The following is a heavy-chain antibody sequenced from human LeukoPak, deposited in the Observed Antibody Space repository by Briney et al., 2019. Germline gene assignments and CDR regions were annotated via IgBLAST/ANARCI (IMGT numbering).Heavy chain of an antibody. V-gene: IGHV3-23*03. Sequence: GGAVSLSCAASGFTFRSYAMSWVRQAPGKGLEGVSLLYTVCTTYYADAVPGRFTISTDDSKNTIYLQMNSLRAEDTAVYYCARGGVNYWNPRYWGQGTLVTVSS. D-gene: IGHD1-1*01. CDR2: LYTVCTT. CDR1: GFTFRSYA. CDR3: ARGGVNYWNPRY. J-gene: IGHJ4*02.